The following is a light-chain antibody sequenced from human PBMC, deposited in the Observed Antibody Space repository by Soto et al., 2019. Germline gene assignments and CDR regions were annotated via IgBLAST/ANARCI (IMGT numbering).Light chain of an antibody. CDR3: QHHNTYPWT. Sequence: DIQMTPSPSSLSASVVDRVTITCRASQSISSYLNWYQQKPGKAPKLLIYAASSLQSGVPSRFSGSGSGTEITLTISSLQPDDFATYYCQHHNTYPWTFGQGTKV. V-gene: IGKV1-39*01. J-gene: IGKJ1*01. CDR2: AAS. CDR1: QSISSY.